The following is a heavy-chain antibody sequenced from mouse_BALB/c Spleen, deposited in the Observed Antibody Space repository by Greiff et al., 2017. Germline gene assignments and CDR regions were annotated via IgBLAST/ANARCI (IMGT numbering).Heavy chain of an antibody. CDR1: GFNIKDYY. Sequence: VQLQQSGAELVRPGASVKLSCTASGFNIKDYYMHWVKQRPEQGLEWIGWIDPENGDTEYAPKFQGKATMTADTSSNTAYLQLSSLTSEDTAVYYGHALNTATAYWGQGTLVTVSA. CDR2: IDPENGDT. CDR3: HALNTATAY. V-gene: IGHV14-4*02. J-gene: IGHJ3*01. D-gene: IGHD1-2*01.